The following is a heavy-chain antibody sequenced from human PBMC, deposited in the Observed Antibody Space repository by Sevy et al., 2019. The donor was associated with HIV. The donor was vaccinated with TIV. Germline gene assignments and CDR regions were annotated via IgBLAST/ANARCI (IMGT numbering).Heavy chain of an antibody. Sequence: GGSLRLSCAASGFTFSNAWMSWVRQAPGKGLEWVGRIKSKTDCGTTDNTAPVKGRFTISRDATKTTLYLQMNSLKTEDTAVYYCTTRFYSNYGYYYYDYMDVWGKGTTVTVSS. D-gene: IGHD4-4*01. V-gene: IGHV3-15*01. CDR2: IKSKTDCGTT. CDR3: TTRFYSNYGYYYYDYMDV. J-gene: IGHJ6*03. CDR1: GFTFSNAW.